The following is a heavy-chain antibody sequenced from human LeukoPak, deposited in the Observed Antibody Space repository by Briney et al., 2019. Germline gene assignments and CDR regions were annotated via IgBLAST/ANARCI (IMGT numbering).Heavy chain of an antibody. CDR3: ARGGYLYGN. J-gene: IGHJ4*02. CDR1: GFTFSSYA. Sequence: AGGSLRLSCAASGFTFSSYAMSWVRQAPGKGLEWVANIKQDGSEKNYVDSVKGRFTISRGNAQNSLYLQMNSLRAEDTAVYYCARGGYLYGNWGQGTLVTVSS. CDR2: IKQDGSEK. D-gene: IGHD5-18*01. V-gene: IGHV3-7*05.